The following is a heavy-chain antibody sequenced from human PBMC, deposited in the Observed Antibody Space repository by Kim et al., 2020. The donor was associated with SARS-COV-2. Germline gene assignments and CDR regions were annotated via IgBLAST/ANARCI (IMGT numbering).Heavy chain of an antibody. D-gene: IGHD5-18*01. CDR1: GFTFSSYA. J-gene: IGHJ2*01. CDR2: ISGSGGST. V-gene: IGHV3-23*01. Sequence: GGSLRLSCAASGFTFSSYAMSWVRQAPGKGLEWVSAISGSGGSTYYADSVKGRFTISRDNSKNTLYLQMNSLRAEDTAVYYCAKDVGEIQLWPRGDWYFDLWGRGTLVTVSS. CDR3: AKDVGEIQLWPRGDWYFDL.